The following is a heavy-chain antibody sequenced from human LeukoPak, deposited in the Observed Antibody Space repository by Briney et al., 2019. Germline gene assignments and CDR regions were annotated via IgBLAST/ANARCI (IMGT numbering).Heavy chain of an antibody. Sequence: GRSLRLSCAASGFTFSSYAMHWVRQAPGKGLEWVAVISYDGSNKYYADSVKGRFTISRDNSKNTLYLQMNSLRAEDTAVYYCARDLEVYSSSPKGPWGQGTLVTVSS. J-gene: IGHJ5*02. CDR3: ARDLEVYSSSPKGP. CDR1: GFTFSSYA. CDR2: ISYDGSNK. V-gene: IGHV3-30-3*01. D-gene: IGHD6-6*01.